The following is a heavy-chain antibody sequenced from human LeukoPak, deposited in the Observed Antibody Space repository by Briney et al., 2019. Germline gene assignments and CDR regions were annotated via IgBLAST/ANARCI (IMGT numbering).Heavy chain of an antibody. CDR1: GFTFSGYS. CDR3: ARRSGYFHFDY. V-gene: IGHV3-21*04. Sequence: AGGSLRLSCAASGFTFSGYSMNWVRQAPGKGLEWVSSISSSSSYIYYADSVKGRLTISRDNSKNTLYLQMNSLRAEDTAVYYCARRSGYFHFDYWGQGTLVTVSS. J-gene: IGHJ4*02. D-gene: IGHD3-3*01. CDR2: ISSSSSYI.